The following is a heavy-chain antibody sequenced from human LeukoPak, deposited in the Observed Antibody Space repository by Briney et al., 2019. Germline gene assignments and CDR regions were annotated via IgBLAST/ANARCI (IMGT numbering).Heavy chain of an antibody. J-gene: IGHJ6*03. D-gene: IGHD2-2*01. CDR1: GGSFSGYY. V-gene: IGHV4-34*01. Sequence: PSETLSLTCAVYGGSFSGYYWSWIRQPPGKGLEWIGEINHSGSTNYSPSLKSRVTISVDTSKNQFSLKLSSVTAADTAVYYCARRPRYCSSTSCSLYYYYYYMDVWGKGTTVTVSS. CDR2: INHSGST. CDR3: ARRPRYCSSTSCSLYYYYYYMDV.